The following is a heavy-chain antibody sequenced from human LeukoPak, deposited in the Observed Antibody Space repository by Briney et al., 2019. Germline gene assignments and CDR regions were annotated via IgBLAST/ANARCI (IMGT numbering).Heavy chain of an antibody. Sequence: GGSLRLSCTASGFIFSIYTMNWVRQAPGKGLEWVSAIRGPGSSTFYADSVKGRFTISRDNSKDTLYLQMNSLRADDTAAYYCAKDPSSWGQGTLVTVSS. J-gene: IGHJ4*02. V-gene: IGHV3-23*01. CDR2: IRGPGSST. CDR3: AKDPSS. CDR1: GFIFSIYT.